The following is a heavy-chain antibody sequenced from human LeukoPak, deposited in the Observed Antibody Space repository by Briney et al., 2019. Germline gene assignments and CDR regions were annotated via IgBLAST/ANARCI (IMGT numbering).Heavy chain of an antibody. Sequence: SETLSLTCAVSGGSISSGGYSWSWIRQPPGKGLEWIGYIHHSGSTYYNPSLKSRVTISVDRSKNQFSLLLTSVTAADTAVYYCTRGGSMEADILTGYRAFDIWGQGTLVTVSS. CDR1: GGSISSGGYS. D-gene: IGHD3-9*01. CDR3: TRGGSMEADILTGYRAFDI. CDR2: IHHSGST. J-gene: IGHJ3*02. V-gene: IGHV4-30-2*01.